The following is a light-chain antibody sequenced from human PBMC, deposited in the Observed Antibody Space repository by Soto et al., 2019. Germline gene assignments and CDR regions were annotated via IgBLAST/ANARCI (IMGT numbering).Light chain of an antibody. CDR2: DAS. Sequence: DIQMTQSPSSLSASVGDRVTITCQASQDISNYLNWYQQKPGKAPKLLIYDASNLETGVPSRFSGSGSGTDFTFTIHSLQPEDVATYYCQQYEDLPFTFGGGTKVGIK. CDR3: QQYEDLPFT. CDR1: QDISNY. J-gene: IGKJ4*01. V-gene: IGKV1-33*01.